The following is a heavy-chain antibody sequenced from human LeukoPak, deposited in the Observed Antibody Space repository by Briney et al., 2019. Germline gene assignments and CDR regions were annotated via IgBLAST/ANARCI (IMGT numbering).Heavy chain of an antibody. Sequence: KPSETLSLTCAVYGGSFSGYYWSWIRQPPGKGLEWIGEINHSGSTNYNPSLKSRVTISVDTSKNQFSLKLSSVTAADTAVYYCARRWFRYYFDYWGQETLVTVSS. D-gene: IGHD4-23*01. V-gene: IGHV4-34*01. CDR2: INHSGST. J-gene: IGHJ4*02. CDR3: ARRWFRYYFDY. CDR1: GGSFSGYY.